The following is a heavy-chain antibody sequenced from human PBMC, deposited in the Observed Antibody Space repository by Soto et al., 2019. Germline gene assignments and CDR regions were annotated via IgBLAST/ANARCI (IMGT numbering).Heavy chain of an antibody. CDR3: GGGYSYGYFDY. CDR1: SISSYY. CDR2: IYYSGST. D-gene: IGHD5-18*01. V-gene: IGHV4-59*08. Sequence: SISSYYWSWIRQPPGKGLEWIGYIYYSGSTNYNPSLKSRVTISVDTSKNQFSLKLSSVTAADTAVYYCGGGYSYGYFDYWGQGTLVTVSS. J-gene: IGHJ4*02.